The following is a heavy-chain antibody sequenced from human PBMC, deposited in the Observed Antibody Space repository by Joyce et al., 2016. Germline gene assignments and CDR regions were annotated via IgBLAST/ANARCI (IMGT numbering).Heavy chain of an antibody. Sequence: GGGVVQPGRPLRLSCTASGLTLSNYGVHWVRQAPGKGLEWVAVISYDGVYKYYSDSVKGRFTISRDNSRDTLFLEMNSLRAEDTAVYYCAKILTAGYSSGWFLDYWGQGTLVTVSS. CDR3: AKILTAGYSSGWFLDY. J-gene: IGHJ4*02. CDR2: ISYDGVYK. CDR1: GLTLSNYG. V-gene: IGHV3-30*18. D-gene: IGHD6-25*01.